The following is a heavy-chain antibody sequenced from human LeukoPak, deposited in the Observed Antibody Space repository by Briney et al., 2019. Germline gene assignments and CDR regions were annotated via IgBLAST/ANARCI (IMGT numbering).Heavy chain of an antibody. V-gene: IGHV4-39*07. J-gene: IGHJ4*02. Sequence: PSETLSLTCTVSGGSISSSNYCWGWIRQPPGKGLEWIGSIYYSGSTNYNPSLKSRVTISVDTSKNQFSLKLSSVTAADTAVYYCARGVMTTVTTPTPSDYWGQGTLVTVSS. CDR1: GGSISSSNYC. D-gene: IGHD4-17*01. CDR3: ARGVMTTVTTPTPSDY. CDR2: IYYSGST.